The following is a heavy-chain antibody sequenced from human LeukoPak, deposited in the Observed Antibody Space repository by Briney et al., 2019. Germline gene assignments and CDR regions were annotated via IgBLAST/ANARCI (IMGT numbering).Heavy chain of an antibody. CDR1: GFTFSSYA. V-gene: IGHV3-23*01. D-gene: IGHD6-19*01. CDR3: AKDMFSQWLGSNQWGPFDY. CDR2: ISGSGGST. Sequence: GGSLRLSCAASGFTFSSYAMSWVRQAPGKGLEWVSAISGSGGSTYYADSVKGRFTISRDNSKNTLYLQMNSLRAEDTAVYYCAKDMFSQWLGSNQWGPFDYWGQGTLVTVSS. J-gene: IGHJ4*02.